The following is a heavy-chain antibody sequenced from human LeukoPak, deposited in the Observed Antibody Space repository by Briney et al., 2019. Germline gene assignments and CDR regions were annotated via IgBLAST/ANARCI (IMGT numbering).Heavy chain of an antibody. CDR1: GGSISSNY. D-gene: IGHD2-2*01. CDR3: ARGYQLLGWFDP. Sequence: SETLSLTCTVSGGSISSNYWSWLRQPPGKGLEWIGYIYYSGSTNYSPSLKSRVTISVDTSKNQFSLKLSSVTAADTAVYYCARGYQLLGWFDPWGQGTLVTVSS. CDR2: IYYSGST. V-gene: IGHV4-59*12. J-gene: IGHJ5*02.